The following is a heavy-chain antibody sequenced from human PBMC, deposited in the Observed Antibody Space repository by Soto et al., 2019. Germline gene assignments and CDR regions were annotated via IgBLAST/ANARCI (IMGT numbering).Heavy chain of an antibody. D-gene: IGHD3-3*01. V-gene: IGHV2-5*02. CDR1: GFSLSTSGVG. CDR3: AHAFDFWSGYYPPNYFDY. J-gene: IGHJ4*02. Sequence: QITLKESGPTLVKPTQTLTLTCTFSGFSLSTSGVGVGWIRQPPGKALEWLALIYWDDDKRYSPSLKSRLTITKDTSKNQVVLTMTNMDPVDTATYCCAHAFDFWSGYYPPNYFDYWGQGTLVTVSS. CDR2: IYWDDDK.